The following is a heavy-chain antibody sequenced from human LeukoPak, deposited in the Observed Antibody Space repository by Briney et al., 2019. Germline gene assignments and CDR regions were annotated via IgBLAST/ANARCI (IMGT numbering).Heavy chain of an antibody. CDR1: GYTFTSYA. D-gene: IGHD2-2*01. J-gene: IGHJ6*04. Sequence: GASVKVSCKASGYTFTSYAMHWVRQAPGQRLEWMGWINAGNGNTKYSQKFQGRVTITRDTSASTAYMELSSLRSEDTAVYYCARDLGCSSTSCYGGIPYYYYGMDVRGKGTTVTVSS. CDR2: INAGNGNT. CDR3: ARDLGCSSTSCYGGIPYYYYGMDV. V-gene: IGHV1-3*01.